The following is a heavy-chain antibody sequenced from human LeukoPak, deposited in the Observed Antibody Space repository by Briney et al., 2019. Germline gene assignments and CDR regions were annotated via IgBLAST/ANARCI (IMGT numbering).Heavy chain of an antibody. D-gene: IGHD3-10*01. CDR3: ARAYGSGSYRANTYYYGMDV. J-gene: IGHJ6*02. CDR2: IA. Sequence: IANYAQNFQGRVTITADKSTSTAYMELSSLRSEDTAVYYCARAYGSGSYRANTYYYGMDVWGQGTTVTVSS. V-gene: IGHV1-69*02.